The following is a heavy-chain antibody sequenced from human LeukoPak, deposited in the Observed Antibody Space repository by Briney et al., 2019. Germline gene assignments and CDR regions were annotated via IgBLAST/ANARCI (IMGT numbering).Heavy chain of an antibody. CDR2: FNPENGNT. CDR3: AREHSSSWDQFDY. V-gene: IGHV1-18*01. D-gene: IGHD6-13*01. CDR1: GYGFVGYG. J-gene: IGHJ4*02. Sequence: EASVRVSCKASGYGFVGYGITWVRQAPGQGLEWMGWFNPENGNTNYAQKVQGRVTMTADTSTSTSYMELRSLRSDDTAVYYCAREHSSSWDQFDYWGQGTLVTVSS.